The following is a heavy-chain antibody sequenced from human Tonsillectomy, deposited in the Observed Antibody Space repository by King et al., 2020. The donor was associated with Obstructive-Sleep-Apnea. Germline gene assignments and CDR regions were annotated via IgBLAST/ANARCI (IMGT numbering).Heavy chain of an antibody. D-gene: IGHD3-22*01. Sequence: VQLVESGGGLVQPGRSLRLSCAASGFTFDDYAMHWVRQAPGKGLEWVSCISWNSGSIGYADSVKGRFTISRDNAKNSLYLQMSSLRAEDTALYYCAKGKYYYDSSGYSHFDYWGQGTLVTVSS. J-gene: IGHJ4*02. CDR1: GFTFDDYA. CDR2: ISWNSGSI. CDR3: AKGKYYYDSSGYSHFDY. V-gene: IGHV3-9*01.